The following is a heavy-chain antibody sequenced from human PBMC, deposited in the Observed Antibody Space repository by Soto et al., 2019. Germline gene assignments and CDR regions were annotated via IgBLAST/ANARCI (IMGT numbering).Heavy chain of an antibody. J-gene: IGHJ4*02. D-gene: IGHD3-10*01. Sequence: GGSLRLSCAASAFTFGNYWMSWVRQAPGKEPERVANIKVDGSAKYYVDSVKGRFIISRDNAKNSLYLQMNSLRAEDTAVYYCARDRGWQTFDYWGQGILVTVS. CDR2: IKVDGSAK. V-gene: IGHV3-7*03. CDR1: AFTFGNYW. CDR3: ARDRGWQTFDY.